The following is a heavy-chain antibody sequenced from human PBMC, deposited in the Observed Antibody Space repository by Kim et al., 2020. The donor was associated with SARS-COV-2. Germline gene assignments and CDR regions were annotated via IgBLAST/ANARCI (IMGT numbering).Heavy chain of an antibody. V-gene: IGHV4-59*08. CDR2: IYYSGST. D-gene: IGHD3-3*01. CDR1: GGSISSYY. CDR3: ARHPKTTIFGVVLYYFDY. Sequence: SETLSLTCTVSGGSISSYYWSWIRQPPGKGLEWIGYIYYSGSTNYNPSLKSRVTISVDTSKNQFSLKLSSVTAADTAVYYCARHPKTTIFGVVLYYFDYWDQGTLHRLL. J-gene: IGHJ4*02.